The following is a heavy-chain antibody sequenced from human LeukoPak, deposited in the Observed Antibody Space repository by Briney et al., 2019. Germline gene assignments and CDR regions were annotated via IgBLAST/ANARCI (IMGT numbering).Heavy chain of an antibody. CDR1: GGSISSANYY. CDR3: ARDYKGTSWFDP. CDR2: IYYSGST. Sequence: SQTLSLTCTVSGGSISSANYYWSWIRQPPGKALEWIGYIYYSGSTYYNPSLRSRVTISGDTSKNQFSLKLSSVTAADTAVYYCARDYKGTSWFDPWGQGTLVTVSS. V-gene: IGHV4-30-4*08. J-gene: IGHJ5*02. D-gene: IGHD3-10*01.